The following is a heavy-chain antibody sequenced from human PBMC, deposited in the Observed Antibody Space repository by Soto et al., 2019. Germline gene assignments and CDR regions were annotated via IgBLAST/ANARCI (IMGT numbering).Heavy chain of an antibody. CDR1: GGSFKNYA. Sequence: QVQLVQSGAEVKKPGSSVKVSCKASGGSFKNYAITWVRQAPGQGLEWVGGIIPIFGTANYAQGFQGRLTITEDESTSSDYMELSSLRSEDTAVYYCARDGGWLQPRNYFDYWGQGTLVTVSS. CDR2: IIPIFGTA. CDR3: ARDGGWLQPRNYFDY. J-gene: IGHJ4*02. D-gene: IGHD3-16*01. V-gene: IGHV1-69*01.